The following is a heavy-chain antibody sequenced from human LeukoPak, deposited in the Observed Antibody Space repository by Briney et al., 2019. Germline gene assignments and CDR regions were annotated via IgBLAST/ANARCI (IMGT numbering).Heavy chain of an antibody. CDR2: ISYDGSNK. D-gene: IGHD3-10*01. Sequence: GGSLRLSCAASGFTFSSYGMHWVRQAPGKGLEWVAVISYDGSNKYYADSVKGRFTISRDNSKNTLYLQMNSLRAEDTAVYYCVKEAGANYFDYWGQGTLVTVSS. CDR1: GFTFSSYG. V-gene: IGHV3-30*18. J-gene: IGHJ4*02. CDR3: VKEAGANYFDY.